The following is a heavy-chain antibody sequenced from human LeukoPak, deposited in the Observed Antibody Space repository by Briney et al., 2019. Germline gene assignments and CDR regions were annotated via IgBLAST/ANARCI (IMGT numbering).Heavy chain of an antibody. J-gene: IGHJ4*02. CDR1: GFTFSSYG. CDR2: IWYDGSNK. Sequence: GGSLRLSCAASGFTFSSYGMHWVRQAPGKGLGWVAVIWYDGSNKYYADSVKGRFTISRDNSKNTLYLQMNSLRAEDTAVYYCAAGYSSGWYWGQGTLVTVSS. D-gene: IGHD6-19*01. V-gene: IGHV3-33*01. CDR3: AAGYSSGWY.